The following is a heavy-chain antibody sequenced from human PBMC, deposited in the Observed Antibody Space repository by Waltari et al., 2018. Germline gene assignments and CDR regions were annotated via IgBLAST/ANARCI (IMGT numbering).Heavy chain of an antibody. V-gene: IGHV1-2*02. D-gene: IGHD3-3*01. Sequence: QVQLVQSGAEVKKPGASVKVSCKASGYTFTGYYINWVRPAPGQGLEWMGWISPNSGDTNYAQKFQGRVTMTRDTSTTTAYMELSRLTSDDTAVFYCARGDFRLSYYYMDVWGKGTTVTVSS. CDR1: GYTFTGYY. J-gene: IGHJ6*03. CDR3: ARGDFRLSYYYMDV. CDR2: ISPNSGDT.